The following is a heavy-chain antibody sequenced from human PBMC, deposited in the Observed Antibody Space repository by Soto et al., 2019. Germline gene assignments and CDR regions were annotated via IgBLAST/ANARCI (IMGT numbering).Heavy chain of an antibody. CDR3: ARDGDITMVRGASYYYYMDV. J-gene: IGHJ6*03. CDR1: GYTFTSYG. V-gene: IGHV1-18*01. Sequence: QVQLVQSGAEVKKPGASVKVSCKASGYTFTSYGISWVRQAPGQGLEWMGWISAYNGNTNYAQKLQGRVTMTTDTTTSTAYMELRSLRSDDTAVYYCARDGDITMVRGASYYYYMDVWGKGTTVTVSS. CDR2: ISAYNGNT. D-gene: IGHD3-10*01.